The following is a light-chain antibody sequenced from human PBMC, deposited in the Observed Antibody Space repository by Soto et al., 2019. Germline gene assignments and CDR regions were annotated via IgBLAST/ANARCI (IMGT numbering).Light chain of an antibody. J-gene: IGKJ3*01. CDR3: PQSDNVPCT. CDR2: DAS. V-gene: IGKV1-33*01. Sequence: DIQMTQSPSSLYASVGDRVTITGQASQDIKTNLNWFQQKSGKAPRLLVYDASNLETGVTSRVSGLGAATEFTCTISRLQPDGAATYYCPQSDNVPCTFGPGNKVYI. CDR1: QDIKTN.